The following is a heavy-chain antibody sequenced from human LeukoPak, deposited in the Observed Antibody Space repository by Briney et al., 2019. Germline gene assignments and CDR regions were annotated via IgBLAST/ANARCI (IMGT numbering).Heavy chain of an antibody. Sequence: SETLSLTCTVSGGTISSYYWNWIRQPPGKGLEWIGYIYYSGSTNYNPSLKSRVTISVDTSKNQFSLKLSSVTAADTAVYYCARATFDYAFDYWGQGTLVTVSS. CDR2: IYYSGST. CDR3: ARATFDYAFDY. D-gene: IGHD4-17*01. J-gene: IGHJ4*02. CDR1: GGTISSYY. V-gene: IGHV4-59*01.